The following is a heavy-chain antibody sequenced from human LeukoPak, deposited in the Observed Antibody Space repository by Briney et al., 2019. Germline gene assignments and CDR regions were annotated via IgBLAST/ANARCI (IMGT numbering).Heavy chain of an antibody. V-gene: IGHV3-33*06. CDR2: IWYDGSNK. D-gene: IGHD5-24*01. CDR1: GFTFSDSG. Sequence: GGPLRLSCAASGFTFSDSGMYWVRQSPDKGLEWVALIWYDGSNKYYADSVKGRFTISRDNSKNTLYLQMNSLRAEDTAVYYCAKGRWVQPAGYLDFSGQGTLVTVSA. CDR3: AKGRWVQPAGYLDF. J-gene: IGHJ4*02.